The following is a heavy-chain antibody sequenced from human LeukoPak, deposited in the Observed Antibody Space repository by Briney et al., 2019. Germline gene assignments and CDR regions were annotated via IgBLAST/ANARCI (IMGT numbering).Heavy chain of an antibody. CDR3: AKDTRYSYGPIDS. J-gene: IGHJ4*02. CDR2: ISWNSAGI. CDR1: GFTFDDYA. D-gene: IGHD5-18*01. V-gene: IGHV3-9*01. Sequence: GGSLRLSCAASGFTFDDYAMHWVRQAPGKGLEWVSGISWNSAGIGYVDSVKGRFTVSRDNAKNSLYLQMNSLRAEDTALYYCAKDTRYSYGPIDSWGQGTLVTVSS.